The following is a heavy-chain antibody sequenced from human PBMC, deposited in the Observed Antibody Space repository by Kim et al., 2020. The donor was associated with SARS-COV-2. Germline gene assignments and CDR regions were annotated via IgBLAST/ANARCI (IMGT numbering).Heavy chain of an antibody. V-gene: IGHV1-46*01. CDR2: INPSGGST. CDR3: ARDEEATYSSSWYDYYYYGMDV. J-gene: IGHJ6*02. CDR1: GYTFTSYY. D-gene: IGHD6-13*01. Sequence: ASVKVSCKASGYTFTSYYMHWVRQAPGQGLEWMGIINPSGGSTSYAQKFQGRVTMTRDTSTSTVYMELSSLRSEDTAVYYCARDEEATYSSSWYDYYYYGMDVWGQGTTVTVSS.